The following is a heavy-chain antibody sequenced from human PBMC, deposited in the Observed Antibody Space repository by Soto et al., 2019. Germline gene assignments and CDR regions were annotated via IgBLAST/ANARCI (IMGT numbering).Heavy chain of an antibody. CDR2: MNPNSGHT. CDR1: GYTFTNYD. CDR3: VRGHSGNLFDP. V-gene: IGHV1-8*01. Sequence: QVQLVQSGAEVKMPGASVKVSCKASGYTFTNYDINWVRQATGQGLEWMGWMNPNSGHTGYAQKFQGRVTMTTNTALSTGYMELSSLRSEDTAVYYFVRGHSGNLFDPWGQGTLVTVSS. D-gene: IGHD1-26*01. J-gene: IGHJ5*02.